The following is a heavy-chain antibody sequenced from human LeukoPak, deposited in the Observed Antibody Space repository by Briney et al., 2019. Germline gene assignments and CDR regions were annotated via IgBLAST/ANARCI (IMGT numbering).Heavy chain of an antibody. CDR1: GGFISSSSYY. Sequence: SETLSLTCTVSGGFISSSSYYWGWIRQPPGKGLEWIGSIYYSGSTNYNPSLKSRVTISVDTSKNQFSLKLSSVTAADTAVYYCARRVRYSRGGYYYYYMDVWGKGTTVTISS. CDR3: ARRVRYSRGGYYYYYMDV. D-gene: IGHD6-13*01. CDR2: IYYSGST. J-gene: IGHJ6*03. V-gene: IGHV4-39*07.